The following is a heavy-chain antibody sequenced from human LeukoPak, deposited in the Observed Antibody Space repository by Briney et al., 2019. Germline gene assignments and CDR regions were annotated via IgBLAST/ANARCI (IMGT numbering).Heavy chain of an antibody. D-gene: IGHD3-10*01. CDR2: IYPGDSNL. CDR1: GSPFTTYW. J-gene: IGHJ4*02. CDR3: AAINHPSGLLY. V-gene: IGHV5-51*01. Sequence: GESLQISCEASGSPFTTYWIGWVRPLPGKGLDWVGYIYPGDSNLGYNPSFQGQVTVSVDKSITTAYLQWSSLKASDTGTYLCAAINHPSGLLYWGQGTPVTVSS.